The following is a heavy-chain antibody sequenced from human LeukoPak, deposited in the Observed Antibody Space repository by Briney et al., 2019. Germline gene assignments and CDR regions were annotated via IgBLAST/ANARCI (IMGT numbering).Heavy chain of an antibody. J-gene: IGHJ1*01. CDR2: ISYDGSNK. CDR1: GFTVSTSV. CDR3: AAYHASGTFGYFQH. D-gene: IGHD1-7*01. V-gene: IGHV3-30*03. Sequence: PGGSLRLSCAASGFTVSTSVMHWVRQAPGKGLEWLAVISYDGSNKYFADSVEGRLVVSRDNSNNTLYLHMNTLRPDDTGIYYCAAYHASGTFGYFQHWGQGTLVTVSS.